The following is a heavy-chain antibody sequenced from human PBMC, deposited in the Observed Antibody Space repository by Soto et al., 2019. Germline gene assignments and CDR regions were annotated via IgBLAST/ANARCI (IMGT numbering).Heavy chain of an antibody. V-gene: IGHV3-21*06. CDR3: ARDYHLLTAYAFDI. J-gene: IGHJ3*02. Sequence: GGPLRLSCAASGFTFSSYSMNWVRQAPGKGLEWVSSVSRTSDYIYYINSVKGRFTISRDNAKNSLYLQMNSLRDEDTAVYYCARDYHLLTAYAFDIWGQGTMVTVSS. D-gene: IGHD3-9*01. CDR1: GFTFSSYS. CDR2: VSRTSDYI.